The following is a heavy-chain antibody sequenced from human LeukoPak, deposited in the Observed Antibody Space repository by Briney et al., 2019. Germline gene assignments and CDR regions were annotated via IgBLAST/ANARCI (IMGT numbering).Heavy chain of an antibody. J-gene: IGHJ4*02. D-gene: IGHD6-6*01. CDR3: VSSIAGEYFDY. V-gene: IGHV1-46*01. CDR1: GYTFTSYY. Sequence: ASVKVSCKASGYTFTSYYMHWVRQAPGQGLEWMGIINPSGGSTSYAQKFQGRVTMTRDTSTSTVYMELSSLRSEDTAVYYCVSSIAGEYFDYWGQGTLVTVSS. CDR2: INPSGGST.